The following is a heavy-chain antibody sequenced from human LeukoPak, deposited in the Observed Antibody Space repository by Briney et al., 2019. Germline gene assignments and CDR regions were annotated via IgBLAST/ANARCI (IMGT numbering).Heavy chain of an antibody. CDR1: GFTFNSYS. V-gene: IGHV3-21*01. CDR2: ISSSSSYI. Sequence: GGSLRLSCAASGFTFNSYSMNWVRQAPGKGLEWVSSISSSSSYIYYADSVKGRFTISRDNAKNSLYLQMNSLRAEDTAVYYCARAIGRGSWLFDLSNTFDYWGQGTLVTVSS. D-gene: IGHD3-9*01. CDR3: ARAIGRGSWLFDLSNTFDY. J-gene: IGHJ4*02.